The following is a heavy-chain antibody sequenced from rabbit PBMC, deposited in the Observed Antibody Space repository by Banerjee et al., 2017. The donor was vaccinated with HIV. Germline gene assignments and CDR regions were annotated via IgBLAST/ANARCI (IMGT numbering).Heavy chain of an antibody. V-gene: IGHV1S45*01. Sequence: QEPLVESGGGLVQPEGSLTLTCTASGFTISSGYDMCWVRQAPGKGLEWVACIYAGSSGSTYYASWVNGRFTIARTSSTTVTLQMTSLTAADTATYFCARVTGSTGWNFNLWGPGTLVTVS. J-gene: IGHJ4*01. CDR1: GFTISSGYD. CDR2: IYAGSSGST. CDR3: ARVTGSTGWNFNL. D-gene: IGHD1-1*01.